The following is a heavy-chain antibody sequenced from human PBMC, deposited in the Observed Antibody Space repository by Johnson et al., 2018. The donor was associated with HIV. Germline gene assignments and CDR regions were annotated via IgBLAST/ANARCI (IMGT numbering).Heavy chain of an antibody. D-gene: IGHD1-7*01. CDR3: AREVGYNWNYEAAFDI. CDR1: GFTFSSYG. V-gene: IGHV3-7*05. J-gene: IGHJ3*02. Sequence: MQLVESGGGVVQPGGSLRLSCAASGFTFSSYGMHWVRQAPGKGLEWVANIKHDGSEKSYADSVKGRFTISRDNAKNQLSLRMNSLSAEDTAWYYFAREVGYNWNYEAAFDIWGQGTMVTVSS. CDR2: IKHDGSEK.